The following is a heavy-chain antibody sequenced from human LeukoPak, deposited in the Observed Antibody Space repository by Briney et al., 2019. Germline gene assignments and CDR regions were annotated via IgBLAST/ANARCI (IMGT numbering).Heavy chain of an antibody. V-gene: IGHV1-24*01. D-gene: IGHD3-22*01. CDR1: GYTFTGYY. Sequence: ASVKISCKASGYTFTGYYMHWVRQAPGKGLEWMGGFDPEDGETIYAQKFQGRVTMTEDTSTDTAYMELSSLRSEDTAVYYCATARRGRYYYDSSGYYYGGGVFDYWGQGTLVTVSS. CDR2: FDPEDGET. J-gene: IGHJ4*02. CDR3: ATARRGRYYYDSSGYYYGGGVFDY.